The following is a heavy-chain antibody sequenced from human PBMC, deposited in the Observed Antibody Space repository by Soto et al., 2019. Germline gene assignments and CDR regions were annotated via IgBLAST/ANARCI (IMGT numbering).Heavy chain of an antibody. CDR3: ARESTGVTSFDY. Sequence: QVQLVESGGGVVQPGRSLRLSCAASGFTFSSYAMHWVRQAPGKGLEWVAVISYDGSNKYYADSVKGRFTISRDNSKNTLYRQMTSLRAEDTAVYYCARESTGVTSFDYWGQGTLVTVSS. D-gene: IGHD4-17*01. J-gene: IGHJ4*02. V-gene: IGHV3-30-3*01. CDR2: ISYDGSNK. CDR1: GFTFSSYA.